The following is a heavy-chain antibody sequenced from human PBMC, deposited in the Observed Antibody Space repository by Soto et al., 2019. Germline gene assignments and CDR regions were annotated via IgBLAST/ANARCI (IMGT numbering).Heavy chain of an antibody. J-gene: IGHJ4*02. CDR1: GFTVSSNY. CDR3: ARAISGYTAPLDH. CDR2: IYSGGST. Sequence: PGGSLRLSCAASGFTVSSNYMSWVRQAPGKGLEWVSVIYSGGSTYYADSVKGRFTISRDNSKNTLYVQRNSLRAEDTAVYYWARAISGYTAPLDHWGQGTRVNVSS. D-gene: IGHD3-22*01. V-gene: IGHV3-53*01.